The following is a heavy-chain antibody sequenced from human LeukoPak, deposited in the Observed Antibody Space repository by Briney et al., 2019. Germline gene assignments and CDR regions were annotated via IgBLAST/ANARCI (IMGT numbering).Heavy chain of an antibody. D-gene: IGHD3/OR15-3a*01. CDR1: GFTFRSFA. J-gene: IGHJ5*02. V-gene: IGHV3-23*01. CDR2: ISGLVGRT. CDR3: VKDPGTGFSTGWFDP. Sequence: GGSLRLSCAASGFTFRSFAMTWVRQAPGKGLEWVSAISGLVGRTHYADSVKGRFTISRDNSRNTLYLQMNSLRVEDTATYYCVKDPGTGFSTGWFDPWGQGTLVTVSS.